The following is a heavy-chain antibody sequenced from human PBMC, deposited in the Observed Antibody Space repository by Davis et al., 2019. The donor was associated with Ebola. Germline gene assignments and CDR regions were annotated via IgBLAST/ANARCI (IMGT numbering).Heavy chain of an antibody. CDR2: ISYDGSNK. D-gene: IGHD3-3*01. CDR1: GFTFSGYG. V-gene: IGHV3-30*03. Sequence: GGSLRLSCATSGFTFSGYGMHWVRQAPGKGLDWVAVISYDGSNKYYADSVKGRFTISRDNSKNTVYLQMNSLRAEDTAVYYCAGGDFWSGQFDYWGQGTLVTVSS. CDR3: AGGDFWSGQFDY. J-gene: IGHJ4*02.